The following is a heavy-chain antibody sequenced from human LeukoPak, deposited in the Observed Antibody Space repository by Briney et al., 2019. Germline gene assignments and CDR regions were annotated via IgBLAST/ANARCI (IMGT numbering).Heavy chain of an antibody. CDR3: AKDPYFGVVTTDWFDP. CDR1: GFTFSSYG. CDR2: IQFGGANK. D-gene: IGHD3-3*01. V-gene: IGHV3-30*02. Sequence: PGGSLRLSCAASGFTFSSYGMHWVRQAPGKGLEWLAFIQFGGANKYYADSVKGRFTISRDNSKNTLYLQMNSLRDEDTAVYYCAKDPYFGVVTTDWFDPWGQGTLVTVSS. J-gene: IGHJ5*02.